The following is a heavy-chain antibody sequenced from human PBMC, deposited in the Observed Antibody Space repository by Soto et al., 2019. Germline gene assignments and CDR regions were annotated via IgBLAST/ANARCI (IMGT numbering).Heavy chain of an antibody. CDR2: ITGTGSST. V-gene: IGHV3-23*01. J-gene: IGHJ4*02. D-gene: IGHD3-9*01. CDR3: AKAPNSGLLNS. Sequence: LLESAGGLVQPGESLKLSCAVSVFTFLNYAISWVRQPPGKGLEGVAGITGTGSSTSYSDYVRRRFTITRDNSKNTLYLLMNSMRAEDTAVYWCAKAPNSGLLNSWGQGALVTVSS. CDR1: VFTFLNYA.